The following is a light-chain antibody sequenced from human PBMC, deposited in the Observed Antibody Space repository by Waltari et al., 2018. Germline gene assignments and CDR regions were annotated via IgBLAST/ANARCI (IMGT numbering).Light chain of an antibody. V-gene: IGKV1-9*01. CDR2: GAS. CDR3: QQLDKYPLT. CDR1: EGISTY. Sequence: IQLTQSPSSLSASVGDKVTITCRASEGISTYLAWIQQQPGNAPKLLIYGASTLQSGVPSRFSGSGSGTDFTLTISSLQPGDFATYYCQQLDKYPLTFGGGTKVEIK. J-gene: IGKJ4*01.